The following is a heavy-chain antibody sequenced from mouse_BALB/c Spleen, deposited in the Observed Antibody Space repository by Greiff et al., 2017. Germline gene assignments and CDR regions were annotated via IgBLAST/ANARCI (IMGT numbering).Heavy chain of an antibody. V-gene: IGHV1-14*01. J-gene: IGHJ2*01. CDR3: VTTVVVPFDY. CDR2: INPYNDGT. Sequence: VHVKQSGPELVKPGASVKMSCKASGYTFTSYVMHWVKQKPGQGLEWIGYINPYNDGTKYNEKFKGKATLTSDKSSSTAYMELSSLTSEDSAVYYCVTTVVVPFDYWGQGTTLTVSS. D-gene: IGHD1-1*01. CDR1: GYTFTSYV.